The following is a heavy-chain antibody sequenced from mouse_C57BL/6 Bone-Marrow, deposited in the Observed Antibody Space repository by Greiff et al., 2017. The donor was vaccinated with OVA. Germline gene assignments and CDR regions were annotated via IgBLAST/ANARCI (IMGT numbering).Heavy chain of an antibody. Sequence: QVQLQQSGAELVRPGASVKLSCKASGYTFTDYYINWVKQRPGQGLEWIARIYPGSGNTYYNEKFKGKATLTAEKSSSTAYMQLSSLTSEDSAVYFCARGNLVVATSGLYFDVWGTGTTVTVSS. CDR3: ARGNLVVATSGLYFDV. J-gene: IGHJ1*03. D-gene: IGHD1-1*01. CDR2: IYPGSGNT. V-gene: IGHV1-76*01. CDR1: GYTFTDYY.